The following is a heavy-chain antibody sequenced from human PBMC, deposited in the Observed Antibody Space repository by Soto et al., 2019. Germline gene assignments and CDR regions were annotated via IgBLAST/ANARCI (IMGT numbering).Heavy chain of an antibody. J-gene: IGHJ6*02. V-gene: IGHV1-46*01. CDR2: INPSGGST. CDR1: GYTVTRHY. Sequence: ASLKVSCKASGYTVTRHYIDWVRQAPGQGXEWMGIINPSGGSTSYAQKFQGRVTMTRDTSTSTVYMELSSLRSEDTAVYYCAVLAAGYSSTLAYYGMDVWGQWTTVTDYS. D-gene: IGHD6-13*01. CDR3: AVLAAGYSSTLAYYGMDV.